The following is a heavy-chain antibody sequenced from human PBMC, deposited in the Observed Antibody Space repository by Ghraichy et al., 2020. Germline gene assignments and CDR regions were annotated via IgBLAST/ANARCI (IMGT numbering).Heavy chain of an antibody. V-gene: IGHV3-33*01. CDR1: GFTFSTYG. J-gene: IGHJ6*02. Sequence: GESLNISCAASGFTFSTYGMNWVRQAPGKGLEWVAVIWYDGSDKYYADSVKGRFTISRDNSKNTLYLQMNSLRAEDTAAYYCARSVATSNYYFGMDVWGQVTSVTVS. D-gene: IGHD5-12*01. CDR2: IWYDGSDK. CDR3: ARSVATSNYYFGMDV.